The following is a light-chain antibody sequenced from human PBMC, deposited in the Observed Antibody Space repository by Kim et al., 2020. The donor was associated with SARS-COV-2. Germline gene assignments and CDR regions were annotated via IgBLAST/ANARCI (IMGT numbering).Light chain of an antibody. CDR1: ENVNTF. Sequence: IVMTQSPATLSVSPGERATLSCRASENVNTFLAWYQQKPGQPPGLRIYGASTRATGIPARFSGSGSGTEFTVTITNLQSEDVAVYYWEQQGNGPLTVGGGTKVDIK. V-gene: IGKV3-15*01. CDR2: GAS. J-gene: IGKJ4*02. CDR3: EQQGNGPLT.